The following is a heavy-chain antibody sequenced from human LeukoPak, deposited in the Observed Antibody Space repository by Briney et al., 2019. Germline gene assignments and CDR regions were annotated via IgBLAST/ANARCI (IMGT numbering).Heavy chain of an antibody. Sequence: SETLSLTCTVSGGSISSSSYYWGWIRQPPGKGLEWIGNIYHDRSTYYNPSLKSRVTISLDTCKNQISLKVNSVTAADTAVYYCARDGPGIAVAGIDYWGQGTLVTVSS. CDR2: IYHDRST. D-gene: IGHD6-19*01. CDR3: ARDGPGIAVAGIDY. V-gene: IGHV4-39*07. J-gene: IGHJ4*02. CDR1: GGSISSSSYY.